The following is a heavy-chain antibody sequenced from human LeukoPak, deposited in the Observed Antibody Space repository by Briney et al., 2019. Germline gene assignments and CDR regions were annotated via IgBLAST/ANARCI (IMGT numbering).Heavy chain of an antibody. V-gene: IGHV1-18*01. CDR1: GYTFTSYG. CDR3: ARAGPHNYDFWSGYAGYNRFDP. D-gene: IGHD3-3*01. J-gene: IGHJ5*02. Sequence: ASVKVSCKASGYTFTSYGISWVRQAPGQGLEWMGWISAYNGNTNYAQKLQGRVTMTTDTSTSTAYMELRSLRSDDTAVYYCARAGPHNYDFWSGYAGYNRFDPWGQGTLVTVSS. CDR2: ISAYNGNT.